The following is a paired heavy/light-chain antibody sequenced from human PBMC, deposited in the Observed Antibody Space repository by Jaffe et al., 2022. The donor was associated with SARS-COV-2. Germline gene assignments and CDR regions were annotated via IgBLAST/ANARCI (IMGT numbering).Heavy chain of an antibody. D-gene: IGHD2-21*01. V-gene: IGHV3-64*01. J-gene: IGHJ4*02. Sequence: EVQLVESGGGLVQPGGSLRLSCAASGLNFNSYAMYWIRQAPGKGLEYVSAISTNGGVTDYANAVKGRFTISRDNSKNTVHLQMGSLRAEDMGIYYCAGGNSVFESWGQGTLVTVSS. CDR1: GLNFNSYA. CDR3: AGGNSVFES. CDR2: ISTNGGVT.
Light chain of an antibody. J-gene: IGKJ1*01. V-gene: IGKV3-20*01. CDR2: GAS. Sequence: EIVLTQSPGTLSLSPGERATLSCRASQSVFSNFLAWYQQTPGQAPRLLIYGASTRATGIPDRFSGSGSGTDFTLTISRLEPEDFAVYYCQQYASTPRTFGQGTKVEIK. CDR3: QQYASTPRT. CDR1: QSVFSNF.